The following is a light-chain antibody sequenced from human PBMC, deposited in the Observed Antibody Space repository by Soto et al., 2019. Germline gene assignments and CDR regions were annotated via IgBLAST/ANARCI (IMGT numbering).Light chain of an antibody. CDR3: SSYAASNNFSFV. CDR1: NSDVGGYNY. J-gene: IGLJ3*02. CDR2: EVT. V-gene: IGLV2-8*01. Sequence: QSALTQPPSASGSPGQSVTISCTGTNSDVGGYNYVSWYQQYPGRAPKLMIYEVTKRPSGVPDRFSGSKSGNTASLTVSGLQAEDEADYYCSSYAASNNFSFVFGRGTKVTVL.